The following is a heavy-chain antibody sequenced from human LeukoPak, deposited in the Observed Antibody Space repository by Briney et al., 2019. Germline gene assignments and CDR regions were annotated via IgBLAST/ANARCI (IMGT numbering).Heavy chain of an antibody. CDR2: IYYSGST. D-gene: IGHD6-13*01. CDR3: ARLSSSWPYFDY. V-gene: IGHV4-59*08. J-gene: IGHJ4*02. CDR1: GGSISSYY. Sequence: SETLSLTCTVSGGSISSYYWSWIRQPPGKGLEWIGYIYYSGSTNYNPSLKSRVTISVDTSKSQFSLKLSSVTAADTAVYYCARLSSSWPYFDYWGQGTLVTVSS.